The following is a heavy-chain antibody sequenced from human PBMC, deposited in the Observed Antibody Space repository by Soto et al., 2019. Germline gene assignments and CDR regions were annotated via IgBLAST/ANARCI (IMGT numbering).Heavy chain of an antibody. CDR2: ISGSGGST. CDR3: AKDKSSDYYDSSGGLNAFDI. CDR1: GFTFSSYA. J-gene: IGHJ3*02. Sequence: GGSLRLSCAASGFTFSSYAMSWVRQAPGKGLEWVSAISGSGGSTYYADSVKGRFTISRDNSKNTLYLQMNSLRAEDTAVYYCAKDKSSDYYDSSGGLNAFDIWGQGTMVTVS. D-gene: IGHD3-22*01. V-gene: IGHV3-23*01.